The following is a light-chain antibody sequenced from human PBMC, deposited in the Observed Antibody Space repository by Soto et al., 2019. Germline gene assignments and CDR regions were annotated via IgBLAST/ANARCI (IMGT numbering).Light chain of an antibody. Sequence: DISLTQSPSSLSASVGDSVTITCRASQTISRYLNWHQQRPGKAPSLLIYATFNLQTGVPSRFSGSGSGTDFTLSITGLQPEDFATYYCQQTYDTLFSFGPGTTLDLK. J-gene: IGKJ3*01. CDR3: QQTYDTLFS. CDR1: QTISRY. CDR2: ATF. V-gene: IGKV1-39*01.